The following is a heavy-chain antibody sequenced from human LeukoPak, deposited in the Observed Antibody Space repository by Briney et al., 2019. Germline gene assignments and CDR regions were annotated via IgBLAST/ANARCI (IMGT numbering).Heavy chain of an antibody. CDR2: IGGSGAVT. CDR1: GFTFSSYA. D-gene: IGHD1-26*01. J-gene: IGHJ4*02. V-gene: IGHV3-23*01. Sequence: GGSLRLSCAASGFTFSSYAMAWVRQAPGKGLEWVSAIGGSGAVTAYADSVKGRFSISRENSRNTLYLQMNGLRAEDTAVYYCAIRGSYRSFDYWGQGILITVSS. CDR3: AIRGSYRSFDY.